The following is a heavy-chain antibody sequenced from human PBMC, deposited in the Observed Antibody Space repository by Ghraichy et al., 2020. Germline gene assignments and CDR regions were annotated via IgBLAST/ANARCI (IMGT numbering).Heavy chain of an antibody. CDR2: INPNSGGT. V-gene: IGHV1-2*06. J-gene: IGHJ4*02. CDR3: ARGRKVRYCSSTSCQTSDNHFDY. Sequence: ASVKVSCKASGYTFTGYYMHWVRQAPGQGLEWMGRINPNSGGTNYAQKFQGRVTMTRDTSISTAYMELSRLRSDDTAVYYCARGRKVRYCSSTSCQTSDNHFDYWGQGTLVTVSS. D-gene: IGHD2-2*01. CDR1: GYTFTGYY.